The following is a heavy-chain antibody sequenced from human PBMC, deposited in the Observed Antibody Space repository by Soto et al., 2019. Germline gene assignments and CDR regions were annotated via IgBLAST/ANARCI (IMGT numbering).Heavy chain of an antibody. CDR1: GYTFSNYA. J-gene: IGHJ6*02. D-gene: IGHD2-15*01. CDR3: GRSVVGATGEILYNAMDV. Sequence: QVQLLQSGAEVQKPGASVKVSCKASGYTFSNYALHWVRQAPGQRLEWMGWINAANGNTKYSRRFQGRVTITRDTSATTGYMALSSLRSEDTAVYYCGRSVVGATGEILYNAMDVWGQGTTVTVSS. CDR2: INAANGNT. V-gene: IGHV1-3*01.